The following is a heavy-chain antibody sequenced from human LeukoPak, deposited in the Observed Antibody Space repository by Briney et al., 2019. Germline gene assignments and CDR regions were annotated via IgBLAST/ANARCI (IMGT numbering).Heavy chain of an antibody. D-gene: IGHD2-15*01. V-gene: IGHV1-18*01. J-gene: IGHJ4*02. CDR1: GYTFTNYG. CDR2: VSGDSSNT. Sequence: GASVKVSCKASGYTFTNYGITWVRQAPGQGLEWMGWVSGDSSNTNLAQRFQARVTMTTDTSTNTAYMELRSLKSDDTAVYCCGRDLLGCSGGACYSSDFWGQGTQVTVSS. CDR3: GRDLLGCSGGACYSSDF.